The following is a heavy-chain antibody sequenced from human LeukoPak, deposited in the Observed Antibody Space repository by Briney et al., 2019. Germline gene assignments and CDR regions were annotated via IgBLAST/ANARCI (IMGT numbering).Heavy chain of an antibody. J-gene: IGHJ3*02. CDR1: GFTFSSYW. CDR2: INSDGSST. CDR3: ARGYSRAAFDI. Sequence: PGGSLRLSCAASGFTFSSYWMHWVHQAPGKGLVWVSRINSDGSSTSYADSVKGRFTVSRDNGKNSLLLQMNSLRAEDTALYYCARGYSRAAFDIWGQGTVVAVSS. V-gene: IGHV3-74*01. D-gene: IGHD2-15*01.